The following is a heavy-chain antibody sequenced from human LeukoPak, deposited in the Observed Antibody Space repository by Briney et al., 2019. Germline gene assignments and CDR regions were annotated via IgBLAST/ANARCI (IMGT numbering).Heavy chain of an antibody. J-gene: IGHJ4*02. CDR3: ARHYCSSTSCYVEWIQLWSNDYFDY. D-gene: IGHD2-2*01. Sequence: PSETLSLTCAVYGGSFSGYYWSWIRQPPGKGLEWIGSIYYSGSTYYNPSLKSRVTISVDTSKNQFSLKLSSVTAADTAVYYCARHYCSSTSCYVEWIQLWSNDYFDYWGQGTLVTVSS. V-gene: IGHV4-34*01. CDR2: IYYSGST. CDR1: GGSFSGYY.